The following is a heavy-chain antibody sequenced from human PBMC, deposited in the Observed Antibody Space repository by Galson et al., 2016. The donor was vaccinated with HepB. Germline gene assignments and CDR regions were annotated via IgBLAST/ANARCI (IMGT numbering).Heavy chain of an antibody. CDR1: GFPFSDFT. V-gene: IGHV3-21*01. Sequence: SLRLSCAASGFPFSDFTMNWARQAPGKGLEWISLISSSRSYIYYADSVKGRFTTSRDNAKNSLYLLMNNLRAEDTAVYYCVRNLPPGGDYSVDYWGQGTLVTVSS. CDR3: VRNLPPGGDYSVDY. CDR2: ISSSRSYI. D-gene: IGHD4-17*01. J-gene: IGHJ4*02.